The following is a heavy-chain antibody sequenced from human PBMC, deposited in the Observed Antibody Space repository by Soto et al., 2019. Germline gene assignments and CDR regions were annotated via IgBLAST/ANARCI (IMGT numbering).Heavy chain of an antibody. Sequence: EVQLVESGGGLVQPGGSLRLSCAASGFTFSSYSMNWVRQAPGKGLEWVSYISSSSSTIYYADSVKGRFTISRDNAKNSLYLQMNSLRDEDTAVYYCAGSTSHHYGMDVWGQGTTVTVS. CDR1: GFTFSSYS. D-gene: IGHD2-2*01. CDR3: AGSTSHHYGMDV. J-gene: IGHJ6*02. V-gene: IGHV3-48*02. CDR2: ISSSSSTI.